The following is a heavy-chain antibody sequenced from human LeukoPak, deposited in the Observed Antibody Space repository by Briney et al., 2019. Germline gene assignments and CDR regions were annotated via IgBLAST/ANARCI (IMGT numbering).Heavy chain of an antibody. CDR1: GGSISSSSYY. Sequence: PSETLSLTCNVSGGSISSSSYYWGWIRQPPGKGLEWIGSIYYSGSTYYHPSLKSRVTISVDTSKNQFSLNLSSVTAADTAVYYCARLGRRGYYFDYWGQGTLVTVSS. V-gene: IGHV4-39*01. D-gene: IGHD3-10*01. CDR2: IYYSGST. J-gene: IGHJ4*02. CDR3: ARLGRRGYYFDY.